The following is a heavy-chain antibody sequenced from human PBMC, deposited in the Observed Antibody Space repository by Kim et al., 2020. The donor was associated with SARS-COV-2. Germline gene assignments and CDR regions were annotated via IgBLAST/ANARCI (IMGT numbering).Heavy chain of an antibody. J-gene: IGHJ6*02. Sequence: SVKVSCKASGGTFSSYAISWVRQAPGQGLEWMGGIIPIFGTANYAQKFQGRVTITADESTSTAYMELSSLRSEDTAVYYCARDEPRELSTVTTSLDYYYYGMDVWGQGTTVTVSS. CDR1: GGTFSSYA. V-gene: IGHV1-69*13. CDR3: ARDEPRELSTVTTSLDYYYYGMDV. D-gene: IGHD4-17*01. CDR2: IIPIFGTA.